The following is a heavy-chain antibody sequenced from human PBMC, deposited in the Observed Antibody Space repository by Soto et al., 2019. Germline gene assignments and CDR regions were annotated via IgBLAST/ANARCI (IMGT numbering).Heavy chain of an antibody. CDR2: ISYDGSNK. D-gene: IGHD3-3*01. V-gene: IGHV3-30*18. J-gene: IGHJ4*02. Sequence: GGSLRLSCAASGFTFSSYGMHWVRQAPGKGLEWVAVISYDGSNKYYADSVKGRFTISRDNSKNTLYLQMNSLRAEDTAVYYCAKDGDFWSGYPHLNYFDYWGQGTLVTVSS. CDR1: GFTFSSYG. CDR3: AKDGDFWSGYPHLNYFDY.